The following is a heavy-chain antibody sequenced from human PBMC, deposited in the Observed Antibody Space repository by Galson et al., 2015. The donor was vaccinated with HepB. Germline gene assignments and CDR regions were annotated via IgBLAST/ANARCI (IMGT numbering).Heavy chain of an antibody. Sequence: SVKVSCKASGYTFTGYYMHWVRQAPGQGLEWMGRINPNSGGTNYAQKFQGRVTMTRDTSISTAYMELSRLRSDDTAVYYCARVPTTLRAFDIWGQGTMVTVSS. D-gene: IGHD1-1*01. CDR2: INPNSGGT. CDR1: GYTFTGYY. J-gene: IGHJ3*02. CDR3: ARVPTTLRAFDI. V-gene: IGHV1-2*06.